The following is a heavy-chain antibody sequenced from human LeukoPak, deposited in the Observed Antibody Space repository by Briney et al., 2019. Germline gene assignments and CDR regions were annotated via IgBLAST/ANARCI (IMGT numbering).Heavy chain of an antibody. J-gene: IGHJ4*02. Sequence: PLETLSLTCAVYGGSFSGYYWSWIRQPPGKGLEWIGEINHSGSTNYNPSLKSRVTISVDTSKNQFSLKLSSVTAADTAVYYCARALTMPTHWGQGTLVTVSS. V-gene: IGHV4-34*01. CDR1: GGSFSGYY. CDR2: INHSGST. D-gene: IGHD2-2*01. CDR3: ARALTMPTH.